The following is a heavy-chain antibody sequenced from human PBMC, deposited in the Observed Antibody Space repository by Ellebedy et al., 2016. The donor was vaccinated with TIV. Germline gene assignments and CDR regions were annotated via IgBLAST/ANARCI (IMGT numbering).Heavy chain of an antibody. V-gene: IGHV3-74*01. CDR3: TTDQGGSFDS. CDR2: IRRDGDYT. D-gene: IGHD2-15*01. Sequence: GESLKISCAASGFTFSYYWMHWVRQAPGKGLVWVSRIRRDGDYTNYADSVKGRFTISRDNAKKTLYLQMNGLRAEDTAVYYCTTDQGGSFDSWGQGTLVTVSS. J-gene: IGHJ4*02. CDR1: GFTFSYYW.